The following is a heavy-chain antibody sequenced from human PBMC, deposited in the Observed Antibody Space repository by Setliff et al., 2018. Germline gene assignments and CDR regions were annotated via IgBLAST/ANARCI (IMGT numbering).Heavy chain of an antibody. V-gene: IGHV3-15*01. CDR3: ATGPRDNRNFLNWLGS. J-gene: IGHJ5*01. Sequence: AGGSLRLSCSVSGITFKNAWMTWVRQAPGKGLEWVGRIKSTTEDASTDLAAAVKGRFSMSRDDSRNTVYLQMSSLKSEDTAVYYCATGPRDNRNFLNWLGSWGQGTLVTVSS. CDR1: GITFKNAW. CDR2: IKSTTEDAST. D-gene: IGHD3-9*01.